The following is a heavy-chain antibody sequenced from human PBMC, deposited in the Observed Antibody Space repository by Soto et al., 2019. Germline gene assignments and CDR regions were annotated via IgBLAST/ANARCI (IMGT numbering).Heavy chain of an antibody. CDR2: INHSGST. V-gene: IGHV4-34*01. CDR3: ARFQGLFYYYYGMDV. CDR1: GGSFSGYY. J-gene: IGHJ6*02. Sequence: QVQLQQWGAGLLKPSETLSLTCAVYGGSFSGYYWSWIRQPPGKGLEWIGEINHSGSTNYNPSLKSRVTISVDTSQNQFSLKLSSVTAADTAVYYCARFQGLFYYYYGMDVWGQGTTVTVSS.